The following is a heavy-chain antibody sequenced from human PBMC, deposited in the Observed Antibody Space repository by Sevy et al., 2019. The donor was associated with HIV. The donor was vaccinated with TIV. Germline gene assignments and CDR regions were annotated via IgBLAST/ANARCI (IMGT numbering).Heavy chain of an antibody. J-gene: IGHJ4*02. V-gene: IGHV3-21*06. CDR3: ARNRDYYDSSGFSY. D-gene: IGHD3-22*01. Sequence: GGSLRLSCAASGFTFNYFNMNWVRQAPGKGLEWVSSISSGSSYIKYADSVQGRFTISRDNAKSSLYLQMNSLRAEGTAVYYCARNRDYYDSSGFSYWGQGTLVTVSS. CDR1: GFTFNYFN. CDR2: ISSGSSYI.